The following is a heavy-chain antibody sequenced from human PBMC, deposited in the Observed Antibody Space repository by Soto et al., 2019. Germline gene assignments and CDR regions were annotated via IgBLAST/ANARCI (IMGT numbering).Heavy chain of an antibody. CDR1: GGSLGSYY. D-gene: IGHD2-2*02. V-gene: IGHV4-59*03. J-gene: IGHJ6*02. Sequence: SETLSLTCTVSGGSLGSYYWSWIRQPPGQVLEWIGYVFYTGRANYNASLKSRVSISLDTSNYQFSLKLSSVTAADTAVYYCSRGQRAAIGDYYYHGMDVWGQGTTVTVSS. CDR2: VFYTGRA. CDR3: SRGQRAAIGDYYYHGMDV.